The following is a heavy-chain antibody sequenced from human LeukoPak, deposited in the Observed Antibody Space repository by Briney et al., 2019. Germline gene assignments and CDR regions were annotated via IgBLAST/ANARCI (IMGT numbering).Heavy chain of an antibody. Sequence: GGSLRLSCTVSGFTFSDYAMHWLRQAPGKGLEWVANIKQDGSEKYYVDSVKGRFTISRDNAKNSLYLQMNSLRAEDTAVYYCARDGGYSYGYGQDYWGQGTLVTVSS. V-gene: IGHV3-7*03. J-gene: IGHJ4*02. CDR1: GFTFSDYA. CDR2: IKQDGSEK. D-gene: IGHD5-18*01. CDR3: ARDGGYSYGYGQDY.